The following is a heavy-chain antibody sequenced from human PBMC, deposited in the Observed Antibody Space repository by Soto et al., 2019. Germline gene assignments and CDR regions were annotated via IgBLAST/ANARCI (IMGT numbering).Heavy chain of an antibody. J-gene: IGHJ5*02. V-gene: IGHV3-23*01. CDR1: GFTFSSYA. Sequence: GGSLRLSCAASGFTFSSYAMSWVRQAPGKGLEWVSAISGSGGSTYYADSVKGRFTISRDNSKNTLYLQMNSLRAEDTAVYYCAKANVVVTASPTQGWFDPWGQGTLVTVSS. CDR2: ISGSGGST. CDR3: AKANVVVTASPTQGWFDP. D-gene: IGHD2-21*02.